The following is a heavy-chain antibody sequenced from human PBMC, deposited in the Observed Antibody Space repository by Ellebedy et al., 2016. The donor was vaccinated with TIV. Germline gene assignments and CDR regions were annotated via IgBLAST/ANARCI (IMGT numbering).Heavy chain of an antibody. CDR2: INQDGSQK. J-gene: IGHJ3*01. CDR1: RFRFSSYW. Sequence: GESLKISCTASRFRFSSYWMSWVRQAPGKGLEWVANINQDGSQKYYVDSVKGRFTISRDNVKNSLYLQMNSLRADDTSVYYCATDGSYGDFRSPAHAFVLWGQGTVVTVSS. CDR3: ATDGSYGDFRSPAHAFVL. D-gene: IGHD4-17*01. V-gene: IGHV3-7*01.